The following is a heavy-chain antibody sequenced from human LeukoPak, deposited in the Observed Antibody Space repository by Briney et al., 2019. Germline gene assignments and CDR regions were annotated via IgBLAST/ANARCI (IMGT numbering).Heavy chain of an antibody. J-gene: IGHJ4*02. CDR2: ITDSCRST. CDR3: AKDGGGNCYDPIDY. D-gene: IGHD2-21*01. Sequence: GGSLRLSCTFSGFTFSNYAMSWVRQAPGKGLELISGITDSCRSTYYADSVRGRFTISRDKSKNTLYLQMNSLRAEDTALYYCAKDGGGNCYDPIDYWGQGILVTVSS. CDR1: GFTFSNYA. V-gene: IGHV3-23*01.